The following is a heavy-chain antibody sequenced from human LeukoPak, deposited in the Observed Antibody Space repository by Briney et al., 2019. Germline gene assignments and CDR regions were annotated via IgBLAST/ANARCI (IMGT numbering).Heavy chain of an antibody. CDR1: GFIFSNYW. V-gene: IGHV3-7*01. CDR3: ARDLRFREDF. D-gene: IGHD3-10*01. CDR2: VKQDGSET. J-gene: IGHJ4*02. Sequence: GGSLRLSCAASGFIFSNYWMTWVRQAPGKGLEWVANVKQDGSETYYMESLRGRFTISRDNAKDSLYLQMNSLRAEDTAVYYCARDLRFREDFWGQGTLVTVSS.